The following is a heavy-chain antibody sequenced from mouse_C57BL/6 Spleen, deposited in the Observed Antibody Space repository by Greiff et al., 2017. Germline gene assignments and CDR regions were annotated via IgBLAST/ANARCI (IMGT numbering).Heavy chain of an antibody. CDR1: GYTFTDYE. Sequence: QVQLKQSGAELVRPGASVTLSCKASGYTFTDYEMHWVKQTPVHGLEWIGAIDPETGGTAYNQKFKGKAILTADKSSSTAYMELRSLTSEDSAGYYCTRNWDFMDYWGQGTSVTVSS. CDR2: IDPETGGT. V-gene: IGHV1-15*01. CDR3: TRNWDFMDY. J-gene: IGHJ4*01. D-gene: IGHD4-1*01.